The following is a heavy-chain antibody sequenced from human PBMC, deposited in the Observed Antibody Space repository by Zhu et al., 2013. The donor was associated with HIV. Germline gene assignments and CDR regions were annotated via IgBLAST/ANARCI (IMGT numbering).Heavy chain of an antibody. CDR1: GYTFTSYD. J-gene: IGHJ3*02. CDR2: MNPNSGNT. CDR3: ARASMAIVVVAGLDAFDI. D-gene: IGHD2-15*01. Sequence: VQLVQSGAEVKKPGASVKVSCKASGYTFTSYDINWVRQATGQGLEWMGWMNPNSGNTGYAQKFQGRVTMTRNTSISTAYMELSSLRSEDTAVYYCARASMAIVVVAGLDAFDIWGQGTMVTVSS. V-gene: IGHV1-8*01.